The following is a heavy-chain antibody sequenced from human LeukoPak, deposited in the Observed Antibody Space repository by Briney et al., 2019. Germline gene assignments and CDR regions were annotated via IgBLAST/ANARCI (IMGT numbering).Heavy chain of an antibody. CDR3: ARDNGYYGSDQ. Sequence: PGGSLRDSCASSVFSVTTNYMSWVRPAPGRGVEWVSLIYTGGSTYYIDSVKGRFTNSRDNSKNTLYLQMDSLRVEDSAIYYCARDNGYYGSDQWGQGTWVTVSS. CDR1: VFSVTTNY. D-gene: IGHD3-3*01. CDR2: IYTGGST. V-gene: IGHV3-53*01. J-gene: IGHJ5*02.